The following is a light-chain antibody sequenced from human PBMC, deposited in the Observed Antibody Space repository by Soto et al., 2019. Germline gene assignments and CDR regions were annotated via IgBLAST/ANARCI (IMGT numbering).Light chain of an antibody. CDR2: GAS. J-gene: IGKJ2*01. CDR3: QQYNDWYT. V-gene: IGKV3-15*01. Sequence: IVMTQSPATLSVSPGQRATLSCRASLSVSSNLAWYQHKPGRPPRLLIYGASTRATGIPARFSGSGSGTDFTLTIISLQSEDVAVYYCQQYNDWYTFGQGTKLEIK. CDR1: LSVSSN.